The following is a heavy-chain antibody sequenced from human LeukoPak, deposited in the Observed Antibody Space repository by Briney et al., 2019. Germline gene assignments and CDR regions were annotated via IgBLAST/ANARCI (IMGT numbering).Heavy chain of an antibody. CDR2: INGSGATT. Sequence: GFALRLSCAASGFTFGSCAMNLVRQAPGTGLEWLSSINGSGATTYYADSVEGRSTISRDNPQNTLYLQMNSRTAEDPAVYYCANDGRGYIRPLDYWGQGTLVTVSS. D-gene: IGHD3-10*01. V-gene: IGHV3-23*01. J-gene: IGHJ4*02. CDR3: ANDGRGYIRPLDY. CDR1: GFTFGSCA.